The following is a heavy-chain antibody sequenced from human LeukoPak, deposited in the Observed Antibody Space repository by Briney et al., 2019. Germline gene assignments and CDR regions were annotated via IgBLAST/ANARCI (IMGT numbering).Heavy chain of an antibody. V-gene: IGHV1-69*04. CDR1: GGTFSSYA. J-gene: IGHJ4*02. CDR2: IIPILGIA. CDR3: ARVATPYSYGTRLDY. Sequence: ASAKVSCKAPGGTFSSYAISWVRQAPGQGLEWMGRIIPILGIANYAQKFQGRVTITADKSTSTAYMELSSLRSEDTAVYYCARVATPYSYGTRLDYWGQGTLVTVSS. D-gene: IGHD5-18*01.